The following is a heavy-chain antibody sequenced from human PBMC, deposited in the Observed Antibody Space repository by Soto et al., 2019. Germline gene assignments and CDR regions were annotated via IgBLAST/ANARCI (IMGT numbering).Heavy chain of an antibody. D-gene: IGHD6-6*01. CDR3: ARVAIAARTAYFDY. CDR1: GYTFTGYY. J-gene: IGHJ4*02. V-gene: IGHV1-2*04. Sequence: ASVKVSCKASGYTFTGYYMHWVRQAPGQGLEWMGWINPNSGGTNYAQKFQGWVTMTRDTSISTAYMELSRLRSDDTAVYYCARVAIAARTAYFDYWGQGTLVTVSS. CDR2: INPNSGGT.